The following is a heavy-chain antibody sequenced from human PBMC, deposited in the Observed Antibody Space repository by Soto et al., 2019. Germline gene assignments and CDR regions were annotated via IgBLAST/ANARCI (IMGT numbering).Heavy chain of an antibody. CDR3: TSRIKTTNDY. Sequence: GGSLRISCASSGFTFTNAWMNLVRQAPGKGPEWVGRVKTKADGGTTDYAAPAKGRFTISRDDSINTVYLQMNSLKIEDTAVYYCTSRIKTTNDYWGQGTLVTVSS. V-gene: IGHV3-15*07. CDR1: GFTFTNAW. CDR2: VKTKADGGTT. J-gene: IGHJ4*02. D-gene: IGHD1-1*01.